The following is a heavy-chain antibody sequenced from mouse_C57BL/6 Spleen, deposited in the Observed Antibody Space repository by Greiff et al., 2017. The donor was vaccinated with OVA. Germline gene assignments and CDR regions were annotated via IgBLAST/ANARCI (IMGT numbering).Heavy chain of an antibody. V-gene: IGHV1-50*01. CDR2: IDPSDSYT. D-gene: IGHD1-1*01. CDR1: GYTFTSYW. CDR3: ARAGSSPHWYFDV. Sequence: QVQLQQSGAELVKPGASVKLSCKASGYTFTSYWMQWVKQRPGQGLEWIGEIDPSDSYTNYNQKFKGKATLTVDTSSSTAYMQLSSLTSEDSAVYYGARAGSSPHWYFDVWGTGTTVTVSS. J-gene: IGHJ1*03.